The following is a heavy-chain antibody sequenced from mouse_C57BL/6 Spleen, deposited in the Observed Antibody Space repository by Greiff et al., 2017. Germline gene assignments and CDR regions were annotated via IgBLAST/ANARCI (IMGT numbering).Heavy chain of an antibody. D-gene: IGHD2-3*01. CDR1: GFTFSSYG. CDR3: ARHEGWLPLDY. CDR2: ISSGGSYT. V-gene: IGHV5-6*01. Sequence: EVKLVESGGDLVKPGGSLKLSCAASGFTFSSYGMSWVRQTPDKRLEWVATISSGGSYTYYPDSVKGRFTISRDNAKNTLYLQMSSLKSEDTAMYYCARHEGWLPLDYWGQGTTLTVSS. J-gene: IGHJ2*01.